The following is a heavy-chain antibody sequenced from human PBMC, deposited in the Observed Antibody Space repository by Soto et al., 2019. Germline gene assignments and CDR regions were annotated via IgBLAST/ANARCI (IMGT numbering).Heavy chain of an antibody. V-gene: IGHV4-30-2*01. D-gene: IGHD2-2*01. CDR3: ARVPDR. Sequence: SETLSHTCAVSGGSLSSGGYSWSWIRQPPGKGLEWIGYIYHSGSTYYNPSLKSRVTISVDRSKNQFSLKLSSVTAADTAVYYCARVPDRWGQGTLVTVS. CDR2: IYHSGST. J-gene: IGHJ5*02. CDR1: GGSLSSGGYS.